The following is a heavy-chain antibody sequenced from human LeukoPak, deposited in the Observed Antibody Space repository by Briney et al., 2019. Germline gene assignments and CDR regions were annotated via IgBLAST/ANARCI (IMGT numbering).Heavy chain of an antibody. Sequence: TGGSLRLSCAASGFTFSNYWMSWVRQAPGKGLEWVANIKQDGSEKYYVDSVKGRFTISRDKSSLYLQMNSLRAEDTAVYYCARDRYWWRHWGQGTLVTVSS. CDR1: GFTFSNYW. J-gene: IGHJ4*02. CDR2: IKQDGSEK. V-gene: IGHV3-7*01. CDR3: ARDRYWWRH. D-gene: IGHD2-8*02.